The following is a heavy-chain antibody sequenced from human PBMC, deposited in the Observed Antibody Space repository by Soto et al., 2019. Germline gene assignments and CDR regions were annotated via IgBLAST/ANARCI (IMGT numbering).Heavy chain of an antibody. D-gene: IGHD5-12*01. J-gene: IGHJ4*02. CDR3: ARAPPGRNGYNKFDS. V-gene: IGHV5-51*01. CDR2: IYPGDSET. CDR1: VYTFSDYW. Sequence: GESLKISCKGSVYTFSDYWIGWVRQMPGKGLEWMGIIYPGDSETRYSPSFQGQITISADKSISTAYLQWSSLKASDTATYYCARAPPGRNGYNKFDSWGQGTLVTVSS.